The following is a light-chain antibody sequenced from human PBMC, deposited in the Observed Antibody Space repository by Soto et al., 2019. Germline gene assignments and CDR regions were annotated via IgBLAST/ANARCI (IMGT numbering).Light chain of an antibody. Sequence: EIVLTQSPATLSLSPGERATLSCGASQSVNSNYLAWYQRKPGLAPRLLIYHASTRASGIPDRFSGSGSGTDFTLTISRLAPEDFALYYCQQYGSSAITFGQGTRLEI. V-gene: IGKV3D-20*01. J-gene: IGKJ5*01. CDR2: HAS. CDR1: QSVNSNY. CDR3: QQYGSSAIT.